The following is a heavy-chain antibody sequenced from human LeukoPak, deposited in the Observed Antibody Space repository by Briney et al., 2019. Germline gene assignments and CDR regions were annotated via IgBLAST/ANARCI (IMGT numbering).Heavy chain of an antibody. J-gene: IGHJ3*01. CDR1: GGSISDHY. D-gene: IGHD6-25*01. CDR3: AKDRRHRDGFDF. CDR2: IYNTGST. Sequence: SETLSLTCTVSGGSISDHYWSWIRQPPGKGLDWIGYIYNTGSTNYNPSLKSRVTMSLDTSKNQFSLKLSSVTAADPAIYYCAKDRRHRDGFDFWGQGTMVTVSS. V-gene: IGHV4-59*11.